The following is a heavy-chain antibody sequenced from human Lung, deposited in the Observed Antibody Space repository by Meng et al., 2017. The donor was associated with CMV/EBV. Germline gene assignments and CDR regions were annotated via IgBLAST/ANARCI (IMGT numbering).Heavy chain of an antibody. D-gene: IGHD3-10*01. Sequence: LXXTVSGDSITSSSYYWGWIRQPPGKGLEWIGSMYYSANTYYNPSLKSRVTISVDTSQNQFSLTLTSVTAADTAVYYCAFSSGADYGSGSRDYWGQGXLVTVSS. CDR2: MYYSANT. CDR1: GDSITSSSYY. J-gene: IGHJ4*02. CDR3: AFSSGADYGSGSRDY. V-gene: IGHV4-39*01.